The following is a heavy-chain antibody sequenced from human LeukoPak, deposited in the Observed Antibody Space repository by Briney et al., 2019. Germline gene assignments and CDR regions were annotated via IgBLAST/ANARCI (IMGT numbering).Heavy chain of an antibody. D-gene: IGHD3-3*01. Sequence: SETLSLTCAVSGVSISSGGYSWRWVRQPPGKGLEWIGYIYHSGSSYYNPSLKSRVTISVDGSKNQFSLKLSSVTAADTAVYYCASSGFGDDFYYGMDVWGQGTTVTVSS. V-gene: IGHV4-30-2*01. CDR3: ASSGFGDDFYYGMDV. J-gene: IGHJ6*02. CDR2: IYHSGSS. CDR1: GVSISSGGYS.